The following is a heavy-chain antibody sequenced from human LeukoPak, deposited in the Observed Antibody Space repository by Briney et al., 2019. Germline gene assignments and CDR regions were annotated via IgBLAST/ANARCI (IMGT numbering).Heavy chain of an antibody. J-gene: IGHJ4*02. D-gene: IGHD1-26*01. V-gene: IGHV3-23*01. CDR3: AKGGGSYYYSFDY. CDR1: GFTFSTYW. CDR2: ISGSGGST. Sequence: GGSLRLSCAASGFTFSTYWMSWVRQAPGKGLEWVSAISGSGGSTYYADSVKGRFTISRDNSKNTLYLQMNSLRAEDTAVYYCAKGGGSYYYSFDYWGQGTLVTVSS.